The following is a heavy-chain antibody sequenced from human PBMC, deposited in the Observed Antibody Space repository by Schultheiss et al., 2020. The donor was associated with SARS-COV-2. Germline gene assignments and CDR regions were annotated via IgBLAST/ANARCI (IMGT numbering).Heavy chain of an antibody. J-gene: IGHJ3*02. Sequence: GSLRLSCAVYGGSFSGYYWSWIRQPPGKGLEWIGEINHSGSTNYNPSLKSRVTISVDTSKNQFSLKLSSVTAADTAVYYCARDSEVVGASADAFDIWGQGTMVTVSS. CDR1: GGSFSGYY. CDR3: ARDSEVVGASADAFDI. CDR2: INHSGST. V-gene: IGHV4-34*01. D-gene: IGHD1-26*01.